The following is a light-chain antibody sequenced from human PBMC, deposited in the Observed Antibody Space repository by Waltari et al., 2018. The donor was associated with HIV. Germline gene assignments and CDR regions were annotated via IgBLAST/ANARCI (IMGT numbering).Light chain of an antibody. Sequence: EIVMTQSPATLSVSPGEGATLSCRASQNVGGALAWYQLKPGYAPRLLIYGASTRATGIPARFGASGSGTEFTLTISGLQSEDFALYYCQQHSAWPLTFGGGTNVEI. CDR1: QNVGGA. V-gene: IGKV3-15*01. CDR2: GAS. CDR3: QQHSAWPLT. J-gene: IGKJ4*01.